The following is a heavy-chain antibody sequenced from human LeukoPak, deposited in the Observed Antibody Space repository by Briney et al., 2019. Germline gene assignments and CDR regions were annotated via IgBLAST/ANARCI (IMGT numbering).Heavy chain of an antibody. J-gene: IGHJ6*02. CDR1: GLTVNYNY. V-gene: IGHV3-66*01. CDR2: IFRGGNT. D-gene: IGHD3-16*01. CDR3: AKVRSVSYTYYYYGMDV. Sequence: GGPLRLSCAASGLTVNYNYMSWVRQAPGKGLESVSVIFRGGNTYYADSVKGRFTISRDNSENTLYLQMNSLRAEDTAVYYCAKVRSVSYTYYYYGMDVWGQGTTVTVSS.